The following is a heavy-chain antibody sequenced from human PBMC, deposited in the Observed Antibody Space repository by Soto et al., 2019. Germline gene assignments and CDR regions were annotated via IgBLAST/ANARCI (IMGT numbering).Heavy chain of an antibody. CDR2: ISSSGSTI. CDR3: ATDRPGGGYPLLDH. Sequence: EVQLVESGGGLVQPGGSLRLSCAASGFTFSSYEMNWVRQAPGKGLEWVSYISSSGSTIYDADSVKGRFTISRDNAKNSLYLQMNSLRAEDSAVYYCATDRPGGGYPLLDHWGLGTLVTVSS. CDR1: GFTFSSYE. D-gene: IGHD3-22*01. J-gene: IGHJ4*02. V-gene: IGHV3-48*03.